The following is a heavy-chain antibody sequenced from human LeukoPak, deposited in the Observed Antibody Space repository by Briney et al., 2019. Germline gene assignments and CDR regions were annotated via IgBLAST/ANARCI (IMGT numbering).Heavy chain of an antibody. J-gene: IGHJ4*02. CDR2: INHSGST. D-gene: IGHD4-17*01. CDR1: GGSFSGYS. V-gene: IGHV4-34*01. Sequence: PSETLSLTCAVSGGSFSGYSWSWTRQPPGKGREWIGEINHSGSTNYNPSRKGRVTISVDTSKNQFSLTLSSVTAADTAVYYCARGPYGDYGVLYYWGQGTLVSVSS. CDR3: ARGPYGDYGVLYY.